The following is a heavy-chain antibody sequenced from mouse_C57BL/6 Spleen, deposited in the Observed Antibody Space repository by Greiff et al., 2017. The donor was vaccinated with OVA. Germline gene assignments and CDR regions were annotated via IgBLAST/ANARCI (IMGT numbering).Heavy chain of an antibody. Sequence: EVQRVESGGGLVKPGGSLKLSCAASGFTFSSYAMSWVRQTPEKRLEWVATISDGGSYTYYPDNVKGRFTISRDNAKNNLYLQMSHLKSEDTAMYYCASLLLIRSEGYFDYWGQGTTLTVSS. CDR3: ASLLLIRSEGYFDY. CDR1: GFTFSSYA. D-gene: IGHD1-1*01. CDR2: ISDGGSYT. J-gene: IGHJ2*01. V-gene: IGHV5-4*01.